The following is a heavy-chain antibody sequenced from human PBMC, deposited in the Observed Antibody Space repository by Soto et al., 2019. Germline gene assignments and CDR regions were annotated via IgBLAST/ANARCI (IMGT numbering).Heavy chain of an antibody. CDR2: INAGNGNT. J-gene: IGHJ4*02. CDR3: ARGISEQWLAFDY. CDR1: GYTFTSYA. V-gene: IGHV1-3*01. D-gene: IGHD6-19*01. Sequence: ASVKVSCKASGYTFTSYAMHWVRQAPGQRLEWMGWINAGNGNTKYSQKFQGRVTITGDTSASTAYMELSSLRSEDTAVYYCARGISEQWLAFDYWGQGTLVTVSS.